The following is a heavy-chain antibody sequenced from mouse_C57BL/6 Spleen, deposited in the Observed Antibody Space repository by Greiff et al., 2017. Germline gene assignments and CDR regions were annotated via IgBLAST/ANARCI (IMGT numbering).Heavy chain of an antibody. V-gene: IGHV1-82*01. D-gene: IGHD1-1*01. CDR2: IFPGVGDT. Sequence: QVQLQQSGPELVKPGASVKISCKASGYAFSSSWMNWVKQRPGKGLEWIGRIFPGVGDTNYNGKFKGKATLTADKSSSTAYMQLSSLTSEDSAVYFCARGGDYYGSSLDVWGTGTTVTVSS. J-gene: IGHJ1*03. CDR1: GYAFSSSW. CDR3: ARGGDYYGSSLDV.